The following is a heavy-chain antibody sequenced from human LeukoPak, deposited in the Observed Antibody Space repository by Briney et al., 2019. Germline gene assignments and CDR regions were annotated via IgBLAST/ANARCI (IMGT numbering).Heavy chain of an antibody. CDR3: ARVSVRYDSSGLFDY. V-gene: IGHV1-18*01. CDR2: ISAYNGNT. J-gene: IGHJ4*02. Sequence: ASVKVSCKASGYTFTSYGISWVRQAPGQGLEWMGWISAYNGNTNYAQKLQCRVTMTTDTSTSTAYMELRSLRSDDTAVYYCARVSVRYDSSGLFDYWGQGTLVTVSS. D-gene: IGHD3-22*01. CDR1: GYTFTSYG.